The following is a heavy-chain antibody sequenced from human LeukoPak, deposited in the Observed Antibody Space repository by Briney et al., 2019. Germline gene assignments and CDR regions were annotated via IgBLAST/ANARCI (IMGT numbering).Heavy chain of an antibody. V-gene: IGHV1-24*01. CDR1: GHTLTELS. D-gene: IGHD3-22*01. J-gene: IGHJ4*02. CDR2: FDPDDGET. Sequence: GTSVKVSCKVSGHTLTELSMHWVRQAPGKGLEWMAGFDPDDGETIYAQQFQGRVTMTEDTSTDSAYMELSSLRSEDTAVYYCAPLHPYYYDSTGRNSYWGQGTLVTVSS. CDR3: APLHPYYYDSTGRNSY.